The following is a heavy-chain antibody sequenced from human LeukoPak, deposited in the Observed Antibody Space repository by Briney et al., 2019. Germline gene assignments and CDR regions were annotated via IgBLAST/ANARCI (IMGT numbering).Heavy chain of an antibody. CDR2: IIPIFGTA. J-gene: IGHJ4*02. CDR3: ARDPYCGGDCQDGYFDY. Sequence: SVKVSCKASGYTFTSYGISWVRQAPGQGLEWMGGIIPIFGTANYAQKFQGRVTITADESTSTAYMELSSLRSEDTAVYYCARDPYCGGDCQDGYFDYWGQGTLVTVSS. V-gene: IGHV1-69*13. CDR1: GYTFTSYG. D-gene: IGHD2-21*02.